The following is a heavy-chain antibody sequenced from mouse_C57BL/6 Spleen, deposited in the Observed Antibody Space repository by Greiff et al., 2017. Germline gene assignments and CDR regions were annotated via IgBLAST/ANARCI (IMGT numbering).Heavy chain of an antibody. Sequence: EVQRVESGPGLVKPSQSLSLTCSVTGYSITSGYYWNWIRQFPGNKLEWMGYISYDGSNNYNPSLKNRISITRDTSTNQFFLKLNSVTTEDTATYDCARGWRRGYFDVWGTGTTVTVSS. V-gene: IGHV3-6*01. J-gene: IGHJ1*03. CDR3: ARGWRRGYFDV. CDR2: ISYDGSN. D-gene: IGHD2-3*01. CDR1: GYSITSGYY.